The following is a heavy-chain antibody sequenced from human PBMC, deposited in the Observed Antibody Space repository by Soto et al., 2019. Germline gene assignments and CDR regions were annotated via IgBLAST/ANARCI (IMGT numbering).Heavy chain of an antibody. CDR1: GYTFTTYK. CDR2: VDPNGGGS. D-gene: IGHD4-17*01. J-gene: IGHJ4*02. CDR3: ATWVDYGDFEGFDF. Sequence: ASVQVSCKTSGYTFTTYKLHWVRQAPGQGLEWMGWVDPNGGGSNSAQKFQGSVTMTWDTSITTAYLDLTRLTTNDTATYFCATWVDYGDFEGFDFWGQGTLVTVS. V-gene: IGHV1-2*04.